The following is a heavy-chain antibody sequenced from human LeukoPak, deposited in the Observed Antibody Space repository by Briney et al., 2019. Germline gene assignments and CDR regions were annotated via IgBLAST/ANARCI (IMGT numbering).Heavy chain of an antibody. Sequence: SQTLSLTCAVSGGSISSGGYSWSWIRQPPGKGLEWIGYIYHSGSTYYNPSLKSRVTISVDRSKNQFSLKLSSVTAAHTAVYYCARASKDRSGSHLRYYFDYWGQGTLVTVSS. CDR1: GGSISSGGYS. V-gene: IGHV4-30-2*01. D-gene: IGHD1-26*01. CDR3: ARASKDRSGSHLRYYFDY. J-gene: IGHJ4*02. CDR2: IYHSGST.